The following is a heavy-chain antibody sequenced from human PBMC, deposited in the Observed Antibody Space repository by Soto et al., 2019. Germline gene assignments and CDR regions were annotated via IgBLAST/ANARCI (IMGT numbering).Heavy chain of an antibody. CDR3: AHSIGDFNGFGELTDYFDY. V-gene: IGHV2-5*02. Sequence: QITLKESGAPLVKPTQTLTLTCIFSGFSLSTSGVGVGWIRQPPGKALEWLALIYWDDDKRYSPSLKGRLTITRDTSKNQVVLTMTNMDPVDTATYYCAHSIGDFNGFGELTDYFDYWGQGTLVTVSS. CDR1: GFSLSTSGVG. D-gene: IGHD3-10*01. J-gene: IGHJ4*02. CDR2: IYWDDDK.